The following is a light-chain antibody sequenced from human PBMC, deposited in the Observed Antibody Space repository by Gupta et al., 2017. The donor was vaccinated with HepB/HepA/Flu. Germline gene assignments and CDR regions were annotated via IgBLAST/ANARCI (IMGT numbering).Light chain of an antibody. V-gene: IGKV1-39*02. Sequence: DIQMTQSPSFLSASVGDRVTITCRARDNFMTYLNWYQHKPGEDPKLLLYAASSVYLPVPSRLSACGSARSFSLSITRMLAEDFATYYCHHTSSVGLALGGGTKVYI. J-gene: IGKJ4*01. CDR3: HHTSSVGLA. CDR1: DNFMTY. CDR2: AAS.